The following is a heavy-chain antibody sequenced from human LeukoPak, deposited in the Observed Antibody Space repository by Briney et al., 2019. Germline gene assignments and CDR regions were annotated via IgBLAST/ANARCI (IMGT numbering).Heavy chain of an antibody. CDR3: ARTVPTVTTTIFFDY. CDR1: GGSISSYY. Sequence: SETLSLTCTVSGGSISSYYWGWIRQPPGKGLEWIGSIYYSGSTYYNPSLKSRVTISVDTSKNQFSLKLSSVTAADTAVYYCARTVPTVTTTIFFDYWGQGTLVTVSS. J-gene: IGHJ4*02. D-gene: IGHD4-11*01. V-gene: IGHV4-39*01. CDR2: IYYSGST.